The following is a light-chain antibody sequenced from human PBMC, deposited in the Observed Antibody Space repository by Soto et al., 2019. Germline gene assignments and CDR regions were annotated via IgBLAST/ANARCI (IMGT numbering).Light chain of an antibody. V-gene: IGLV1-44*01. CDR2: SND. J-gene: IGLJ3*02. Sequence: QSVLTQPPSVSGTPGQRVTISCSGTYSNVGSNVVNWYQQVPGAAPKLVIYSNDRRPSGVPDRFFGSKSGASASLAISGLQTEDEADYYCAAWDDSLIALLFGGGTKVTVL. CDR1: YSNVGSNV. CDR3: AAWDDSLIALL.